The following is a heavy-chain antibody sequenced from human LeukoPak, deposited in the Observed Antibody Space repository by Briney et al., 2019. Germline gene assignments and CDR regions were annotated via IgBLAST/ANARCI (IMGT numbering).Heavy chain of an antibody. Sequence: GGSLRLSCAASGFTVSSNYMSWVRQAPGKGLEWVSVIYSGGSTYYADSVKGRFTISRDNSKNTLYLQMNSLRAEGTAVYYCARRGSTRSYGYWFDPWGQGTLVTVSS. CDR3: ARRGSTRSYGYWFDP. D-gene: IGHD1-26*01. V-gene: IGHV3-53*01. CDR2: IYSGGST. CDR1: GFTVSSNY. J-gene: IGHJ5*02.